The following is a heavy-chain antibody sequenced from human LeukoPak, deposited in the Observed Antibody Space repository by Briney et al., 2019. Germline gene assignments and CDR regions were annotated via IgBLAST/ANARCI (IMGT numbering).Heavy chain of an antibody. Sequence: PGRSLRLSCAASGFTFDDYAMHWVRQAPGKGLEWVSGISWNSGSIGYADSVKGRFTISRDNAKNSLYLQMNRLRAEDTALYYCAKDRRGATWYYFDYWGQGTMVTVSS. J-gene: IGHJ4*02. CDR3: AKDRRGATWYYFDY. CDR1: GFTFDDYA. CDR2: ISWNSGSI. V-gene: IGHV3-9*01. D-gene: IGHD2-15*01.